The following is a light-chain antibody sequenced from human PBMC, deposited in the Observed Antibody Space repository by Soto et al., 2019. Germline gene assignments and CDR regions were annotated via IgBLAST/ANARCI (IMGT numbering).Light chain of an antibody. CDR1: QSISSY. J-gene: IGKJ2*01. CDR3: QHNYNTPT. CDR2: AAS. Sequence: DIQMTQSPSSLSASVGDRVTITCRASQSISSYLNWYQQKPGTAPKLLNYAASTLQSGVPSRFSGSGSGTDFTLTISSLQPEDFATYYCQHNYNTPTFGQGTKVDIK. V-gene: IGKV1-39*01.